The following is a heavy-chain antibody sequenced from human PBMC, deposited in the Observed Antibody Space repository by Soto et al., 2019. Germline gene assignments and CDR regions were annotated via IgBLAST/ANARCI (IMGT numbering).Heavy chain of an antibody. Sequence: SETQSLTCTVSGGSISSSSYYWGWIRQPPGKGLEWIGSIYYSGSTYYNPSLKSRVTISVDTSKNQFSLKLSTVTAADTAVYYCARQGAGAVAGSSWFDPWGQGTLVTVSS. D-gene: IGHD6-19*01. CDR1: GGSISSSSYY. J-gene: IGHJ5*02. CDR3: ARQGAGAVAGSSWFDP. CDR2: IYYSGST. V-gene: IGHV4-39*01.